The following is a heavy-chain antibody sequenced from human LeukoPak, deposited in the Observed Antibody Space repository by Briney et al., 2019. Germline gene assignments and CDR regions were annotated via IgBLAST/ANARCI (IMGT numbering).Heavy chain of an antibody. J-gene: IGHJ5*02. CDR1: GGSISSYY. CDR3: ARQGEEYQLIRYNWSDP. D-gene: IGHD2-2*01. Sequence: SETLSLTCTVSGGSISSYYWGWIRQPPGKGLEWIGSIYYSGSTYYNPSLKSRVTISVDTSKNQFSLKLSSVTAADTAVYYCARQGEEYQLIRYNWSDPWGQGTLVTVSS. CDR2: IYYSGST. V-gene: IGHV4-39*01.